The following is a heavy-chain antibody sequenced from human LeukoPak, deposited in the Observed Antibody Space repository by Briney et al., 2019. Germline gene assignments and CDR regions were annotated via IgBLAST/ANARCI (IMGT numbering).Heavy chain of an antibody. D-gene: IGHD2/OR15-2a*01. V-gene: IGHV5-51*01. Sequence: GESLKISCKASGYSFTTYWIAWVRGMPGKGLDWRGIIYPGDSDTRYSPSFQGQVTISVDKSISTAYLQWSRLKASDTAMYYCARLLSAVIYFDYWGQGTLVTVSS. CDR3: ARLLSAVIYFDY. CDR1: GYSFTTYW. J-gene: IGHJ4*02. CDR2: IYPGDSDT.